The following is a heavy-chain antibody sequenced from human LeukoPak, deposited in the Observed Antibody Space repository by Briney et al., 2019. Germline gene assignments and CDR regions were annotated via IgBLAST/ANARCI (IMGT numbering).Heavy chain of an antibody. Sequence: PSETLSLTCAVYGGSFSGYYWSWIRQPPGKGLEWIGEINHSGSTNYNPSLKSRVTISVDTSKNQFSLKLSSVTAADTAVYYCARDRNTDFWSGYYTNYFDYWGQGTLVTVSS. CDR1: GGSFSGYY. J-gene: IGHJ4*02. V-gene: IGHV4-34*01. CDR3: ARDRNTDFWSGYYTNYFDY. D-gene: IGHD3-3*01. CDR2: INHSGST.